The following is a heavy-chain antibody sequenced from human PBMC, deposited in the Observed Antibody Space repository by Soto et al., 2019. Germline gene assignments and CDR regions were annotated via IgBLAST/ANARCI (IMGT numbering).Heavy chain of an antibody. V-gene: IGHV3-30*18. CDR3: AKGANYYDSNGFYVFNF. Sequence: GGSLRLSCAASGFTFDTCGMHWVRQTPGGRLEWVAIVSYDGSNRQYSDSVKGRFTISRDNSNNTVYLQMDSLRPEDTAVYHCAKGANYYDSNGFYVFNFWGQGTPVTVSS. CDR2: VSYDGSNR. D-gene: IGHD3-22*01. J-gene: IGHJ4*02. CDR1: GFTFDTCG.